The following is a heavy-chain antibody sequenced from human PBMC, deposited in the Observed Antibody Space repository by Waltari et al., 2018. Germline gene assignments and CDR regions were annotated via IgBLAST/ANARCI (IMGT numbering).Heavy chain of an antibody. CDR2: IIPIFGTA. Sequence: QVQLVQSGAEVKKPGSSVKVSCKASGGTVSSYAISWLRQAPGQGLAWVGGIIPIFGTANYAQKFQGRVTITADESTSTAYMELSSLRSEDTAVYYCACPYSSSWYVLNFWGQGTLVTVSS. D-gene: IGHD6-13*01. CDR1: GGTVSSYA. V-gene: IGHV1-69*01. J-gene: IGHJ4*02. CDR3: ACPYSSSWYVLNF.